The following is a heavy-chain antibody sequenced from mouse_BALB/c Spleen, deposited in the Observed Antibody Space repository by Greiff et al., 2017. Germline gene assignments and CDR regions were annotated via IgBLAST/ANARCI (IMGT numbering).Heavy chain of an antibody. CDR1: GFTFSSFG. V-gene: IGHV5-17*02. Sequence: EVQVVESGGGLVQPGGSRKLSCAASGFTFSSFGMHWVRQAPEKGLEWVAYISSGSSTIYYADTVKGRFTISRDNPKNTLFLQMTSLRSEDTAMYYCARRSSSSYYFDYWGQGTTLTVSS. J-gene: IGHJ2*01. CDR3: ARRSSSSYYFDY. D-gene: IGHD1-3*01. CDR2: ISSGSSTI.